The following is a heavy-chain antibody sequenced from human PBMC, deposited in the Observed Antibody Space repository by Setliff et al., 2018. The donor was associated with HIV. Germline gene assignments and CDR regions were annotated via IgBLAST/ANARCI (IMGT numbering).Heavy chain of an antibody. Sequence: PGESLKISCAASGFTFTNYWMAWIRQAPGRGLEWAAIISNDGGREYYVDSVKGRFTISRDNAKNSLYLQMNSLRVEDTAVYYCARPFDQWGQGALVTVSS. CDR1: GFTFTNYW. CDR2: ISNDGGRE. J-gene: IGHJ4*02. V-gene: IGHV3-7*01. CDR3: ARPFDQ.